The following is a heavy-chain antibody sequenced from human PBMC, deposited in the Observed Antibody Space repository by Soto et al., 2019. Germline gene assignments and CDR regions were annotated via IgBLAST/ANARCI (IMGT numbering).Heavy chain of an antibody. D-gene: IGHD3-22*01. J-gene: IGHJ5*02. CDR3: ASGGSYYDSSGYSFDP. CDR1: GFTVSSNY. V-gene: IGHV3-53*01. CDR2: IYSGGST. Sequence: PGGSLRLSCAASGFTVSSNYMSWVRQAPGKGLEWVSVIYSGGSTYYADSVKGRFTISRDNSKNTLYLQMNSLRAEDTAVYYCASGGSYYDSSGYSFDPWGQGTLVTVSS.